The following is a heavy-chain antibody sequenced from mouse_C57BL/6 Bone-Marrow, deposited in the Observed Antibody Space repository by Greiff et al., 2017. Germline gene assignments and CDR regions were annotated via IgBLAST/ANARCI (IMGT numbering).Heavy chain of an antibody. CDR2: INPSSGYT. V-gene: IGHV1-7*01. CDR1: GYTFTSYW. D-gene: IGHD1-1*01. Sequence: QVQLQQSGAELAKPGASVKLSCKASGYTFTSYWMHWVKQRPGQGLEWIGYINPSSGYTKYNQKFKDKATLTADKSSSTAYMHLSSLTYEDSAVYYCASTVVATRWYFDDWGTGTTVTVSS. CDR3: ASTVVATRWYFDD. J-gene: IGHJ1*03.